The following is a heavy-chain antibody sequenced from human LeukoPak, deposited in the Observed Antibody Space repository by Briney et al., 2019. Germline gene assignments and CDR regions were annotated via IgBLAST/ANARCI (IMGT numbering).Heavy chain of an antibody. CDR3: ARDRRLILYESKTGWCDP. J-gene: IGHJ5*02. CDR2: IWYDGSNK. Sequence: GGSLTPVCAPSGFTLSSYGMHWARQGPGTGLEWLAVIWYDGSNKFYADSVKGRFSISRDNSKNTLYLQMNSMRAEDTALYYCARDRRLILYESKTGWCDPGGQGTLVTVSS. D-gene: IGHD3-22*01. V-gene: IGHV3-33*01. CDR1: GFTLSSYG.